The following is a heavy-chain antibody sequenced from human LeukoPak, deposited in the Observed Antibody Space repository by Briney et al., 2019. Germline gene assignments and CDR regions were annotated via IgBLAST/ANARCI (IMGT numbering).Heavy chain of an antibody. J-gene: IGHJ4*02. CDR1: GGSISGYY. D-gene: IGHD1-7*01. CDR3: ARDFAGNYYFHY. Sequence: TSETLSLTCTVSGGSISGYYWNWIRQPPGKGLEWIGYVDCSGSTNYSPSLKSRVTISVDTSKQHFSLRLSSVTAADTAVYYCARDFAGNYYFHYWGQGTLVTVSS. CDR2: VDCSGST. V-gene: IGHV4-59*01.